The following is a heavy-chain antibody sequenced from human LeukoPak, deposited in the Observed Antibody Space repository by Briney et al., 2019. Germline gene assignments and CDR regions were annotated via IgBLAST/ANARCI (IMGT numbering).Heavy chain of an antibody. CDR3: AREKQWLEIFDY. CDR1: GGSFSGYY. V-gene: IGHV4-34*01. D-gene: IGHD6-19*01. Sequence: SETLSLTCAVYGGSFSGYYWSWIRQPPGKGLEWIGEINHSGSTNYNPSLKSRVTISVDTSKNQFSLKPSSVTAADTAVYYCAREKQWLEIFDYWGQGTLVTVSS. CDR2: INHSGST. J-gene: IGHJ4*02.